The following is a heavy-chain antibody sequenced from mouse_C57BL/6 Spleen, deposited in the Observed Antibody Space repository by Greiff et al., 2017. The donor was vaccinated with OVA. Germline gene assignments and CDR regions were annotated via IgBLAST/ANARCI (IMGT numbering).Heavy chain of an antibody. CDR2: IRLKSDNYAT. CDR1: GFTFSNYW. D-gene: IGHD1-1*01. J-gene: IGHJ1*03. V-gene: IGHV6-3*01. Sequence: EVKVEESGGGLVQPGGSMKLSCVASGFTFSNYWMNWVRQSPEKGLEWVAQIRLKSDNYATHYAESVKGRFTISRDDSKSSVYLQMNNLRAEDTGIYYCTPQFPYDWYFDVWGTGTTVTVSS. CDR3: TPQFPYDWYFDV.